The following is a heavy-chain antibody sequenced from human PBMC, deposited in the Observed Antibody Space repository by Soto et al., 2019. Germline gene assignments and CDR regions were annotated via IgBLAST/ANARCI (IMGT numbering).Heavy chain of an antibody. CDR2: ISSSSGTI. Sequence: EVQLVESGGGLVQPGGSLRLSCPASGFTFSDYSMNWVRHAPGKGLEWVSYISSSSGTIHYADSVKGRFTISRDNAKSSMFLHMKSLRAEDTSVYSCAGGLKQGSTTRLGMDVWGKGTTVTVSS. D-gene: IGHD1-1*01. CDR3: AGGLKQGSTTRLGMDV. CDR1: GFTFSDYS. J-gene: IGHJ6*03. V-gene: IGHV3-48*01.